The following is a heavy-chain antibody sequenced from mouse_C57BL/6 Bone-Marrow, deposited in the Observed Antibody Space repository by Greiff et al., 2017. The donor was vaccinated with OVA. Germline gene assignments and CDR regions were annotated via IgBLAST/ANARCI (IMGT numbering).Heavy chain of an antibody. J-gene: IGHJ4*01. CDR1: GYTFTSYW. D-gene: IGHD2-3*01. V-gene: IGHV1-59*01. CDR3: GSYDGYSYYAMDY. CDR2: IDPYDSYT. Sequence: QVQLQQPGAELVRPGTSVKLSCKASGYTFTSYWMHWVKQRPGQGLEWIGVIDPYDSYTNYNQKFNGKATLTVDTSSSTEYLQISSLASEDAAVYYCGSYDGYSYYAMDYWGKGTSVTVSS.